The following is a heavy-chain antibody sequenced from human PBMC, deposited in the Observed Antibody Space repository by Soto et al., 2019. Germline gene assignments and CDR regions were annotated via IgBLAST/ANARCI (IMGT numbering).Heavy chain of an antibody. D-gene: IGHD3-16*02. Sequence: GGSLRLSCAASGFTFSSYGMHWVRQAPGKGLEWVAVISYDGSNKYYADSVKGLFTISRDNSKNTLYLQMNSLRAEDTAVYYCAKDGVLYVWGSYRYTASLYFDYWGQGTLVTVSS. CDR3: AKDGVLYVWGSYRYTASLYFDY. CDR2: ISYDGSNK. CDR1: GFTFSSYG. V-gene: IGHV3-30*18. J-gene: IGHJ4*02.